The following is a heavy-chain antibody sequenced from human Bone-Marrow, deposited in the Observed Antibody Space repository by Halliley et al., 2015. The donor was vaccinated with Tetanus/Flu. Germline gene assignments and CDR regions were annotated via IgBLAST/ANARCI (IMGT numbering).Heavy chain of an antibody. CDR3: VRLEKGGGANDS. V-gene: IGHV5-51*03. Sequence: QLVQSGAEVKKPGEFLKISCKGSGYMFPNYWIGWVRQMPGKGLEWMGNIYPADSDTRYSLTFEGQVTISADKSISTAYLQWSSLKASDSAVYYCVRLEKGGGANDSWGQGSLVTVSS. CDR2: IYPADSDT. CDR1: GYMFPNYW. J-gene: IGHJ5*01. D-gene: IGHD2-15*01.